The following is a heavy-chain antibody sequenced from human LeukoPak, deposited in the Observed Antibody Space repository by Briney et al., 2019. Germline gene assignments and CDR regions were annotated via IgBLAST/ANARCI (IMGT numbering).Heavy chain of an antibody. Sequence: SETPSLTCTVSGGSISSYYWSWIRQPAGKGLEWIGRIFTSGRTNYKPSLNTRVTMSVDASKNQFALKLSSVTAADTAVYYCARGGIDAFDIWGQGTMVTVSS. CDR2: IFTSGRT. V-gene: IGHV4-4*07. D-gene: IGHD1-14*01. J-gene: IGHJ3*02. CDR3: ARGGIDAFDI. CDR1: GGSISSYY.